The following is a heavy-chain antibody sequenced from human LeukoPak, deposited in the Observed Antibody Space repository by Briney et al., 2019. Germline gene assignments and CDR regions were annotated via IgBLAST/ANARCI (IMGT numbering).Heavy chain of an antibody. CDR3: ARGYYDSSGYYDPGAFDI. CDR1: GGSISSYY. V-gene: IGHV4-59*01. J-gene: IGHJ3*02. Sequence: SETLSLTCTVSGGSISSYYWSWIRQPPGQGLEWLGYIYYSGSTNYNPSLKSRVTISVDTSKNQFSLKLSSVTAADTAVYYCARGYYDSSGYYDPGAFDIWGQGTMVTVSS. D-gene: IGHD3-22*01. CDR2: IYYSGST.